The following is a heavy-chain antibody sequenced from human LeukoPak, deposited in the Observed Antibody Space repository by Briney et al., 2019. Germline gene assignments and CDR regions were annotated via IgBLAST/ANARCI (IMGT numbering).Heavy chain of an antibody. Sequence: GESLKISCKGSGYSFTSYWIGWVRQMPGKGLEWMGIIYPGDSDTRYSPSFQGQVTISADKSISTAYLQWSSLKASDTAMYYCARSLVRALDAFDIWGQGTMVTVSS. D-gene: IGHD3-16*01. J-gene: IGHJ3*02. CDR1: GYSFTSYW. V-gene: IGHV5-51*01. CDR3: ARSLVRALDAFDI. CDR2: IYPGDSDT.